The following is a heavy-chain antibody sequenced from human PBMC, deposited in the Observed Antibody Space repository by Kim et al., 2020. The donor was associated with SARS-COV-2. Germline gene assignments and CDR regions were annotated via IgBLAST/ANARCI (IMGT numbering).Heavy chain of an antibody. D-gene: IGHD3-10*01. V-gene: IGHV3-21*01. CDR3: ARDYYGSGLNP. Sequence: HTCYAYSVRGRSTVSRDNTKSSLYRQMNSLRAEDTALYYCARDYYGSGLNPWGQGTQVTVSS. J-gene: IGHJ5*02. CDR2: HT.